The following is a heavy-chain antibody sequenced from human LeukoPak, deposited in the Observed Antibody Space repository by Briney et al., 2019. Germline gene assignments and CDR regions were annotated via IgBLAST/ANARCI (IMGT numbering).Heavy chain of an antibody. Sequence: SETLSLTCTVSGGSISSSSYYWGWLRQPPGKGLEWIVSIYYSGSTYYNPALKSRVTISVDTSKNQFSLKLSCVTAADTAVYYCAKKGPSAAHWFDPWGQGTLVIVYS. J-gene: IGHJ5*02. CDR3: AKKGPSAAHWFDP. CDR2: IYYSGST. D-gene: IGHD6-13*01. V-gene: IGHV4-39*07. CDR1: GGSISSSSYY.